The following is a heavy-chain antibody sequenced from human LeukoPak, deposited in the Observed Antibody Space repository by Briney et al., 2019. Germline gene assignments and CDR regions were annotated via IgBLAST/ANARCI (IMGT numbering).Heavy chain of an antibody. Sequence: GGSLRLSCEASGFTFGNFGMTWVRQAPGKGLQWVSGITGSSTWTYYAASVKGRFTVSRDNSQNTLHLQMNSLRADDTAVYYCTRELVSSGTGYFDLWGRGTLVTVSS. CDR1: GFTFGNFG. D-gene: IGHD3-10*01. CDR2: ITGSSTWT. CDR3: TRELVSSGTGYFDL. V-gene: IGHV3-23*01. J-gene: IGHJ2*01.